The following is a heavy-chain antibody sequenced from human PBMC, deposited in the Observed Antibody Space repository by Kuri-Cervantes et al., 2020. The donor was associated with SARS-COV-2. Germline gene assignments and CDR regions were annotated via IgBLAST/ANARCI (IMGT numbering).Heavy chain of an antibody. J-gene: IGHJ4*02. CDR3: ARDCSTADCKTFGYY. D-gene: IGHD2-2*01. Sequence: ESLKISCTVSGGSISDYYWSWIRQPPGKGLEWTGDIYYTGSTSYNPSLKSRVAISVDTSKNQFSLKLTSVTAADTAVYYCARDCSTADCKTFGYYWGRGTLVTVSS. CDR2: IYYTGST. CDR1: GGSISDYY. V-gene: IGHV4-59*01.